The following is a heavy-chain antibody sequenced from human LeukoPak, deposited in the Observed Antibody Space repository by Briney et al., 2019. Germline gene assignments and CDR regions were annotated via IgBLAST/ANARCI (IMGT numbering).Heavy chain of an antibody. J-gene: IGHJ6*03. CDR2: ISAYNGNT. Sequence: ASVKVSCKASGYTFTSYGISWVRQAPGQGLEWMGWISAYNGNTNYAQKLQGRVTMTTDTSTSTAYMELRSLRSDDTAVYYCARAHREATLLRFLEWRRGEDYYYYMDVWGKGTTVTVSS. CDR1: GYTFTSYG. V-gene: IGHV1-18*01. D-gene: IGHD3-3*01. CDR3: ARAHREATLLRFLEWRRGEDYYYYMDV.